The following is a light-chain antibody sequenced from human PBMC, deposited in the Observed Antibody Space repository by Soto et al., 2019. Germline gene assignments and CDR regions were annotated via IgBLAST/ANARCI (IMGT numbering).Light chain of an antibody. CDR3: TSYAGSSNLAV. Sequence: QTVVTQPPSASGSPGQSVTISCTGTSSDVGGYNYVSWYQQHPDKAPKLIIYEVTKRPSGVPDRFSGSKSGNMASLTVSGLQAEDEADYYCTSYAGSSNLAVFGGGTKLTVL. J-gene: IGLJ2*01. CDR1: SSDVGGYNY. CDR2: EVT. V-gene: IGLV2-8*01.